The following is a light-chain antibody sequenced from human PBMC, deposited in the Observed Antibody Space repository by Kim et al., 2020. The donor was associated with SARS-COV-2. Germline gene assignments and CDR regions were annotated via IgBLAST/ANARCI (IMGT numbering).Light chain of an antibody. CDR3: SSYTSNSTYV. Sequence: GQSITISCTGTSSDVGGYNFVSWYQQQPGKAPKFLIYDVTERPSGASDRFSGSKSDNTASLTISGLQAEDEADYYCSSYTSNSTYVFGTGTKVTVL. CDR1: SSDVGGYNF. J-gene: IGLJ1*01. CDR2: DVT. V-gene: IGLV2-14*04.